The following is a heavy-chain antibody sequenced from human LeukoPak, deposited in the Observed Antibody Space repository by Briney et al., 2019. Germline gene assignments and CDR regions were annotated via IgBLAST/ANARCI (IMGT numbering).Heavy chain of an antibody. CDR1: GFTFSSYA. J-gene: IGHJ4*02. Sequence: GGSLRLSCAASGFTFSSYAMSWVRQAPGKGLEWVSAISGSGGSTYYADSVKGRFTISRDNSKNTLYLQMNSLRAEYTAVYYCAGVVAATGYFAYSGQGTLGTVST. CDR2: ISGSGGST. CDR3: AGVVAATGYFAY. D-gene: IGHD2-15*01. V-gene: IGHV3-23*01.